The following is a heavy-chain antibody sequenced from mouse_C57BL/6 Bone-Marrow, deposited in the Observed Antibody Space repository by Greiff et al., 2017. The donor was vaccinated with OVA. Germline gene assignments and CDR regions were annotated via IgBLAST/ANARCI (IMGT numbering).Heavy chain of an antibody. J-gene: IGHJ3*01. CDR1: GYTFTEYT. D-gene: IGHD1-1*01. CDR3: ERHEGIYYYGSSYAWFAY. CDR2: FYPGSGSI. Sequence: QVQLQQSGAELVKPGASVKLSCKASGYTFTEYTIHWVKQRSGQGLEWIGWFYPGSGSIKYNEKFKDKATLTADRSSSTVYMELSRLASEDSAVYFCERHEGIYYYGSSYAWFAYWGQGTLVTVSA. V-gene: IGHV1-62-2*01.